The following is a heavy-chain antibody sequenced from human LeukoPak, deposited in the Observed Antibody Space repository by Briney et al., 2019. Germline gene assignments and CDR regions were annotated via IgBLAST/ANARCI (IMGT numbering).Heavy chain of an antibody. V-gene: IGHV1-2*02. D-gene: IGHD1-26*01. CDR3: ARDLATTSTWEFDY. J-gene: IGHJ4*02. Sequence: ASVKVSCKASGYTFTVYYIHWVRQAPGQGLEWMGWIYPNTGGAKSAQKFQGRVTMTTDTSISTAYMELSGLTSDDTAVFYCARDLATTSTWEFDYWGQGTLVTVSS. CDR2: IYPNTGGA. CDR1: GYTFTVYY.